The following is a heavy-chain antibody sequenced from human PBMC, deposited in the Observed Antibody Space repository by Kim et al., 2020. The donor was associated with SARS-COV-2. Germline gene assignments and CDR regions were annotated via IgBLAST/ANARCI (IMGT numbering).Heavy chain of an antibody. D-gene: IGHD2-8*01. CDR3: TRHYDNGNYYFYYGMDV. CDR1: GGSISSRSYY. CDR2: MYYSGTT. V-gene: IGHV4-39*01. Sequence: SETLSLICSVSGGSISSRSYYWGWIRQTPGKGLEWIGSMYYSGTTYYNPSLKSRVTISGDTSKNQFSLKLSSVTAADTALYFCTRHYDNGNYYFYYGMDVWGQGTTVTVSS. J-gene: IGHJ6*02.